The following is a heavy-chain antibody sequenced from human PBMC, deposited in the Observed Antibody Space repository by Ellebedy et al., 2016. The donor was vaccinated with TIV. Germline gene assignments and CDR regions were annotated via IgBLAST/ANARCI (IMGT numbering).Heavy chain of an antibody. V-gene: IGHV3-66*01. CDR3: ASRPNGDFHFLDY. J-gene: IGHJ4*02. CDR2: IYSGGGT. Sequence: PGGSLRLSCAASGITVSTNYMSWVRQAPGRGLEWVSIIYSGGGTYYADSVKGRFTISRDNSKNTLYLQMNSLGAEDTAVYYCASRPNGDFHFLDYWGQGTLVTVSS. CDR1: GITVSTNY. D-gene: IGHD4-17*01.